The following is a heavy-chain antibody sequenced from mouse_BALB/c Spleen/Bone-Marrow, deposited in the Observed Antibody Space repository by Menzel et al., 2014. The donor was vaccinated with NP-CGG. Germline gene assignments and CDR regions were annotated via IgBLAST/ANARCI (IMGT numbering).Heavy chain of an antibody. CDR2: IRNKANGYTT. V-gene: IGHV7-3*02. CDR1: GFTFTDYY. J-gene: IGHJ2*01. D-gene: IGHD1-1*01. CDR3: ARDMGLLRFDY. Sequence: EVMLVESGGGLVQPGGSLRLSRATSGFTFTDYYMSWVRQPPGKALEWLGFIRNKANGYTTEYSASVKGRFTISRDNSQSILYLQMNTLRAEDSATYYCARDMGLLRFDYWGQGTTLTVSS.